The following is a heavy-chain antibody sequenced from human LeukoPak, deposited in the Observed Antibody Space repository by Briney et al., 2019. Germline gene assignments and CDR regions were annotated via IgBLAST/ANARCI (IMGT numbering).Heavy chain of an antibody. CDR3: ARYDGTIHDAFDI. CDR1: GGSISSFY. CDR2: IYHSGST. Sequence: SETLSLTCTVSGGSISSFYWGWIRQPPGKGPEWIGYIYHSGSTNYNPSLKSRVTISVDTSKNQYSLKLSSVTAADTAVYYCARYDGTIHDAFDIWGQGTMVTVSS. V-gene: IGHV4-59*01. D-gene: IGHD3-22*01. J-gene: IGHJ3*02.